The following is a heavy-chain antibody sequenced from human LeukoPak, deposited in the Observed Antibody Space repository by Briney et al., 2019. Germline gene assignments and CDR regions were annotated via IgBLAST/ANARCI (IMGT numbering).Heavy chain of an antibody. CDR2: ISGSGASI. V-gene: IGHV3-23*01. D-gene: IGHD6-13*01. CDR1: GFTFSSSA. CDR3: ANPPPGYSSSWPHFDY. Sequence: GGSLRLSCAASGFTFSSSAMRWVRQAPGKGLEWVSGISGSGASIFYADSVKGRFTISRDNSKNTLYLQMNSLRAEDTAVYYCANPPPGYSSSWPHFDYWGQGTLVTVSS. J-gene: IGHJ4*02.